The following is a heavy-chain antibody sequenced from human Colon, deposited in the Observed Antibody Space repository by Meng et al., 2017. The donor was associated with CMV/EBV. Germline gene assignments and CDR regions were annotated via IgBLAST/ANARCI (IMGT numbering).Heavy chain of an antibody. CDR2: MHYSSGNT. CDR1: GYILTASY. CDR3: ARDTDI. J-gene: IGHJ4*02. D-gene: IGHD4-11*01. Sequence: ASVKVSCKSSGYILTASYFHWVRQAPGQGLEWLGIMHYSSGNTAHTQKLQGRISMTRDTSTSTVYIELTSLRPDDTALYYCARDTDIWGQGTLVTVSS. V-gene: IGHV1-46*01.